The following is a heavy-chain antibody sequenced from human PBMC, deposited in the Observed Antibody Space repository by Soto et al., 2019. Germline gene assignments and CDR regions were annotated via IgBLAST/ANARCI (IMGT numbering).Heavy chain of an antibody. J-gene: IGHJ6*02. CDR1: GGTVSSYA. CDR3: ARDNDSPPRGYSSSYGMDV. V-gene: IGHV1-69*06. D-gene: IGHD6-13*01. Sequence: SVKVSGKASGGTVSSYAISCVRQAPGQVLEWMGGIIPIFGTANYAQKFQGRVTITADKSTSTAYMELSSLRSEDTAVYYCARDNDSPPRGYSSSYGMDVWGQGTTVTVSS. CDR2: IIPIFGTA.